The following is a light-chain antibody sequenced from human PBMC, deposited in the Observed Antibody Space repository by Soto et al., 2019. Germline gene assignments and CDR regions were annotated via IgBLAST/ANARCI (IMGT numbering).Light chain of an antibody. CDR2: GAS. CDR1: ETISSHY. J-gene: IGKJ3*01. V-gene: IGKV3-20*01. CDR3: QNFGDSPFT. Sequence: EIVLMQSPDTLSLSPGERATLSCRASETISSHYIAWYQQKPGQAPRLLIFGASTRATGIPDRFSGSWSGAYFTITISRLEPEDFSVYYCQNFGDSPFTFGPGTKVDIK.